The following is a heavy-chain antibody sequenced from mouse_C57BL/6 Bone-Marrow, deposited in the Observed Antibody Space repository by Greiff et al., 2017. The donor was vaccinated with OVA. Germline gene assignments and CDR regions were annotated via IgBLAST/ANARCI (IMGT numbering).Heavy chain of an antibody. Sequence: VQLQQSGPGLVQPSQSLSITCTASGFSLTSYGVHWVRQSPGKGLEWLGVIWRGGSTDYNAAFMSSLSIPKDNSTCHVFFKMNSLLADDTAIYCCARLRGYYFNYWGRGTTLTVSA. CDR3: ARLRGYYFNY. J-gene: IGHJ2*01. CDR2: IWRGGST. CDR1: GFSLTSYG. V-gene: IGHV2-5*01.